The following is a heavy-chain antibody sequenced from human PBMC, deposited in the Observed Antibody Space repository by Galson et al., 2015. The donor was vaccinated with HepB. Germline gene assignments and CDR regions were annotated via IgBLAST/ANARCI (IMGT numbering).Heavy chain of an antibody. V-gene: IGHV1-69*13. D-gene: IGHD2-21*02. CDR2: IIPIFGTA. Sequence: SVKVSCKASGGTFSSHAISWVRQAPGQGLEWMGGIIPIFGTANYAQKFQGRVTITADESTSTAYMELSSLRSEDTAVYYCARDQAYCGGDCYSHFDYWGQGTLVTVSS. CDR3: ARDQAYCGGDCYSHFDY. CDR1: GGTFSSHA. J-gene: IGHJ4*02.